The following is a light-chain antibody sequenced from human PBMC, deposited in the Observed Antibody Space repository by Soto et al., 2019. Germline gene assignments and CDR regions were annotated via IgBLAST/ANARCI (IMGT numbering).Light chain of an antibody. J-gene: IGKJ1*01. CDR1: QSVSST. CDR3: QQRSNWPRST. V-gene: IGKV3-15*01. Sequence: EIVMTQSPATLSVSPGERATLFCRASQSVSSTLAWYQQKPGQAPRLLIYAASTRATGFPARFSGSGSGTEFTLTISSLQSEDFAVYYCQQRSNWPRSTFGQGTKVDIK. CDR2: AAS.